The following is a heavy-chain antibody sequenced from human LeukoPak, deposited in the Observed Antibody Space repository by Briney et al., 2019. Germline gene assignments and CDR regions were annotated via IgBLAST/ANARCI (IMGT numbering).Heavy chain of an antibody. D-gene: IGHD4-17*01. CDR3: ARRTVTTYYFDY. CDR2: IYYSGST. J-gene: IGHJ4*02. CDR1: GGSISSYY. V-gene: IGHV4-59*01. Sequence: PSETLSLTCTVSGGSISSYYWSWIRQPPGKGLEWIGYIYYSGSTNYNPSLKSRVTISVDTSKNQFSLKLSSVTAADTAVYYCARRTVTTYYFDYWGQGTLVTVSS.